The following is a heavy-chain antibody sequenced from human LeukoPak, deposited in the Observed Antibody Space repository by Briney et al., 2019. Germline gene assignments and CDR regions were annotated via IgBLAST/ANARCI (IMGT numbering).Heavy chain of an antibody. CDR2: INSDGSST. CDR3: ARDPYSGAHPSSMDV. J-gene: IGHJ6*02. V-gene: IGHV3-74*01. D-gene: IGHD5-12*01. Sequence: GGSLRLSCAASGFSFSSYWMHWVRQAPGKGLVWVSRINSDGSSTSYADSVKGRFTISRDNAKNTLYLQMNSLRAEDTAVYYCARDPYSGAHPSSMDVWGQGTTVTVSS. CDR1: GFSFSSYW.